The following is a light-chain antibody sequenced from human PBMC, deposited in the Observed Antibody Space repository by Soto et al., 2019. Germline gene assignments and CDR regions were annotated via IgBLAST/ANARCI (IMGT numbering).Light chain of an antibody. Sequence: QSALTQPASVSGSPGQSITISCTGTSSDVGGYNYVSWYQQHPGKAPKLMIYDVSNRPSGVSNRFSGSKSGHTASLTISGLQAEGEADYSCSSYTSSSTYVFGTGTKLTVL. CDR1: SSDVGGYNY. CDR2: DVS. J-gene: IGLJ1*01. CDR3: SSYTSSSTYV. V-gene: IGLV2-14*01.